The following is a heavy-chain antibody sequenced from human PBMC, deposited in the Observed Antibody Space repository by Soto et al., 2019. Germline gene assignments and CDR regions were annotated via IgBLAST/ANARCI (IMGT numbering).Heavy chain of an antibody. CDR3: ARDLTTVSY. D-gene: IGHD4-17*01. Sequence: GGSLRLSCADSGFTFSSYSMIWVRQAPGKGLEWVSYISSSSSTIYYADSVKGRFTISRDNAKNSLYLQMNSLRAEDTAVYYCARDLTTVSYWGQGTLVTVSS. J-gene: IGHJ4*02. CDR1: GFTFSSYS. V-gene: IGHV3-48*01. CDR2: ISSSSSTI.